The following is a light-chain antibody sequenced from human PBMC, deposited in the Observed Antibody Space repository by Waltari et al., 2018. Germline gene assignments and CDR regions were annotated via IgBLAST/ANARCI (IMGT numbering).Light chain of an antibody. CDR3: SSFTSSTTGI. J-gene: IGLJ2*01. CDR2: DVT. V-gene: IGLV2-14*03. Sequence: SALTQPDSVSGSPGQSITTPCSGISSDSGGYNYVSWYQQHPGEAPNVIIYDVTSRPSGVSNRFSGSKSGSSASLTISGLQPEDEADYYCSSFTSSTTGIFGGGTKLTVL. CDR1: SSDSGGYNY.